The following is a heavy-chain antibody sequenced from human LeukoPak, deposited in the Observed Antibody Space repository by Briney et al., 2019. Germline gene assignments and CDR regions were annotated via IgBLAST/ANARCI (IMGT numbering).Heavy chain of an antibody. Sequence: GGSLRLSCAASGFTFSSYAMSWVRQAPGKGLEWVSTISGSGGSTYYASSVKGRFTISRDNSKNTLYLQMGSLRAEDMAVYYCARAFTWGSMFAGFDVWGQGTMVTVSS. CDR3: ARAFTWGSMFAGFDV. D-gene: IGHD7-27*01. CDR2: ISGSGGST. CDR1: GFTFSSYA. V-gene: IGHV3-23*01. J-gene: IGHJ3*01.